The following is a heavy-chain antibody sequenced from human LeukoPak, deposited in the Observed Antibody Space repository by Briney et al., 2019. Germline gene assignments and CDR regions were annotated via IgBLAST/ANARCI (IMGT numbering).Heavy chain of an antibody. Sequence: TGGSLRLSCAASGFTFSSYGMHWVRQAPGKGLDWVAFIRYDGSIKDHADSVKGRFTISRDNSKNTLFLQMSSLRDEDTAMYYCAKVSPISPSGYLDYWGQGTPVTVSS. V-gene: IGHV3-30*02. J-gene: IGHJ4*02. CDR2: IRYDGSIK. CDR3: AKVSPISPSGYLDY. CDR1: GFTFSSYG. D-gene: IGHD3-3*01.